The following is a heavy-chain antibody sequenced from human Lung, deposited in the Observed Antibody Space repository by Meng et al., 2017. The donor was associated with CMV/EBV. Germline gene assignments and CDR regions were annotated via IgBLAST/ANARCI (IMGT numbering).Heavy chain of an antibody. V-gene: IGHV1-18*01. CDR1: GYTFPNYG. CDR2: ISGYTGNT. J-gene: IGHJ4*02. D-gene: IGHD3-3*01. Sequence: SVXVSXMASGYTFPNYGISWLRQAPGQGLEWMGWISGYTGNTNYAQKVQDRVIMTTDTPTSTAYMEPRSLRSDDTTVYYFAREGPLRLLEWSPYYFDYXGQGXLVTVSS. CDR3: AREGPLRLLEWSPYYFDY.